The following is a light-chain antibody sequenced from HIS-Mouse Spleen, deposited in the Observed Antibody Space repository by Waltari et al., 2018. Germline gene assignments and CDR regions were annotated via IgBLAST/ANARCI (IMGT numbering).Light chain of an antibody. CDR2: EVS. CDR3: SSYTSSSTV. CDR1: SSDVGSYNR. V-gene: IGLV2-18*02. J-gene: IGLJ1*01. Sequence: QSALTQPPSVSGSPGPSVPISCTGTSSDVGSYNRVPWYQQPPGTAPKLMIYEVSNRPSGVPDRFSGSKSGNTASLTISGLQAEDEADYYCSSYTSSSTVFGTGTKVTVL.